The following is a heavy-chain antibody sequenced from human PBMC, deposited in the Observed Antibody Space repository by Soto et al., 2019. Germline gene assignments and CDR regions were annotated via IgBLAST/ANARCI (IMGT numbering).Heavy chain of an antibody. D-gene: IGHD2-21*02. CDR1: GFTFSSYW. V-gene: IGHV3-74*01. CDR3: ARPRPYCGGDCPDS. Sequence: EVQLVESGGGLVQPGGSLRLSCAASGFTFSSYWMHWVRQAPGKGLLWVSRINSDGSSTSYADSVKGRFTISRDNAKNTLNLQMNSLRAEDTAVYYCARPRPYCGGDCPDSWGQGTLVTVSS. J-gene: IGHJ4*02. CDR2: INSDGSST.